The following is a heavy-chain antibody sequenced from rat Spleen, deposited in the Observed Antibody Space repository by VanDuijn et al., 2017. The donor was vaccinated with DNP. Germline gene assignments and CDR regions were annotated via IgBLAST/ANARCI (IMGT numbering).Heavy chain of an antibody. D-gene: IGHD5-1*01. J-gene: IGHJ1*01. Sequence: EVKLVESGGGLVQPGRSLKLSCAASGFSLTSYGVSWVRQPPTKGLELVAYMRYEGGTTYHGDSVKGRFTISRDNAKSTLYLQMNSLRSEDTATYYCARGSGTYYWYFDFWGPGTMVTVSS. CDR1: GFSLTSYG. V-gene: IGHV5-22*01. CDR3: ARGSGTYYWYFDF. CDR2: MRYEGGTT.